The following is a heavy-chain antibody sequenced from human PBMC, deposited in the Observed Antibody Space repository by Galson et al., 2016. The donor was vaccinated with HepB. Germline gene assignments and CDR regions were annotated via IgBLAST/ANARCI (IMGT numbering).Heavy chain of an antibody. CDR2: VSPNGGEE. CDR3: AATTVGSGGTRRFDH. J-gene: IGHJ4*01. CDR1: GFTFTNYW. Sequence: SLRLSCAASGFTFTNYWMNWVRQTPGKGLEWVANVSPNGGEEYYVDPVKGRFTISRDNAGTSLFLQMDSLGVDDTAVYYCAATTVGSGGTRRFDHWGHGILVTVSS. V-gene: IGHV3-7*02. D-gene: IGHD4-11*01.